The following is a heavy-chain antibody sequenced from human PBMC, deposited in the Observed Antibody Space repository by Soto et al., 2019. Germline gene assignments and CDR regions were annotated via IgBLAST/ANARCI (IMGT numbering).Heavy chain of an antibody. CDR2: FIPVYRTL. V-gene: IGHV1-69*13. CDR3: ATGVIWIGYFTVDS. D-gene: IGHD3-3*01. CDR1: GYTFTIYY. Sequence: SVKVSCKASGYTFTIYYIHWVRHAPGQGLEWLGGFIPVYRTLNYAQKFQGRVTITADESTGTAYMTLSSLASDDTAVYYCATGVIWIGYFTVDSWGQGTRVTVSS. J-gene: IGHJ4*02.